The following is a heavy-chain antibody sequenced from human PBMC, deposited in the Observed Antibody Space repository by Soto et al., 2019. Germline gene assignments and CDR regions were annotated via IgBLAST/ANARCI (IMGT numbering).Heavy chain of an antibody. CDR3: ASLRYYDFWSGSAPVYYYYYGLDG. CDR1: GGTFSSYA. CDR2: VIPIFGTA. J-gene: IGHJ6*02. D-gene: IGHD3-3*01. Sequence: QVQLVQSGAEVKKPGSSMNVSSKASGGTFSSYAISWVRQSPGQELEWMVGVIPIFGTASYAQKFQGRVTITADESTSTAYMELSSLRSEDTAVYDSASLRYYDFWSGSAPVYYYYYGLDGWGQGTTVTVSS. V-gene: IGHV1-69*01.